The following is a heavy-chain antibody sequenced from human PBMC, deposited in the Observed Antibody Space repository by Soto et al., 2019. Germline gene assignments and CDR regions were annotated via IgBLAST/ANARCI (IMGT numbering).Heavy chain of an antibody. CDR1: GFTFSSYG. D-gene: IGHD1-26*01. J-gene: IGHJ4*02. V-gene: IGHV3-30*18. CDR3: AKEGGLSGSYYISSSYYFDY. CDR2: ISYDGSNT. Sequence: PGGSLRLSCVASGFTFSSYGMHWVRQAPGKGLEWVAIISYDGSNTYYADSVKGRFTISRGNSKNTLYLQMNSLRAEDTSVYYCAKEGGLSGSYYISSSYYFDYWCQGTLVTVSS.